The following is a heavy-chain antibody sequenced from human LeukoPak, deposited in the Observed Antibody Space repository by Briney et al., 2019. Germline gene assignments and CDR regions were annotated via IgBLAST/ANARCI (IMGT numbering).Heavy chain of an antibody. CDR3: ASDLPAATT. V-gene: IGHV3-21*01. J-gene: IGHJ5*02. Sequence: GGSLRLSCAASGLTFSAYSMSWVRQAPGKGLEWVSSISANSDYIFYPDSMKGRFTISRDNAQKSLYLQMDSLRAEDTAVYYCASDLPAATTWGQRTLVTVSS. CDR2: ISANSDYI. D-gene: IGHD2-2*01. CDR1: GLTFSAYS.